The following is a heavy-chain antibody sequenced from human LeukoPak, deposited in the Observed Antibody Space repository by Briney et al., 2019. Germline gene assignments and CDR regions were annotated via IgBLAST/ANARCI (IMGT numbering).Heavy chain of an antibody. CDR1: GFSFSRYG. CDR2: ILFDGSNE. V-gene: IGHV3-33*01. D-gene: IGHD5-24*01. Sequence: GGSLRLSCAASGFSFSRYGMHWVRQAPGKGLEWVALILFDGSNEYYADSVKGRFTISRDNSKNTLYLQMNSLRAEDTAVYYCARERRDGYNTYFDYWGQGTLVTVSS. CDR3: ARERRDGYNTYFDY. J-gene: IGHJ4*02.